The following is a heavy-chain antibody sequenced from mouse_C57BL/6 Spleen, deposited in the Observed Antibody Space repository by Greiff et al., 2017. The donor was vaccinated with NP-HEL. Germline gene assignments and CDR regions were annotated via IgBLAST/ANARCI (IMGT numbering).Heavy chain of an antibody. CDR1: GYSITSGYY. Sequence: DVKLQESGPGLVKPSQSLSLTCSVTGYSITSGYYWNWIRQFPGNKLEWMGYISYDGSNNYNPSLKNRISITRDTSKNQFFLKLNSVTTEDTATYYCARGDTTVPLDYWGQGTTLTVSS. V-gene: IGHV3-6*01. J-gene: IGHJ2*01. D-gene: IGHD1-1*01. CDR3: ARGDTTVPLDY. CDR2: ISYDGSN.